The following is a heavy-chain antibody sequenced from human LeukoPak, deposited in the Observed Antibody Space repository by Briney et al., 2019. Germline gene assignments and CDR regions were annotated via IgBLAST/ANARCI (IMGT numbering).Heavy chain of an antibody. CDR3: ARSRYCSSTSCYSFDY. D-gene: IGHD2-2*01. Sequence: GASVKVSCKASGYTFIGYYMHWVRQAPGQGLEWMGWINPNSGGTYYAQKFQGRVTMTRDTSISTAYMELSRLRSDDTAVYYCARSRYCSSTSCYSFDYWGQGTLVTVSS. CDR2: INPNSGGT. J-gene: IGHJ4*02. CDR1: GYTFIGYY. V-gene: IGHV1-2*02.